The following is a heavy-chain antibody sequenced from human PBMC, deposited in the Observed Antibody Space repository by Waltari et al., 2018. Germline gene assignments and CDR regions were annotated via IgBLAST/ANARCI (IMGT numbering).Heavy chain of an antibody. CDR3: ARVEGIAVAGPLDY. V-gene: IGHV3-53*01. CDR2: IYSGGST. D-gene: IGHD6-19*01. Sequence: EVQLVESGGGLIQPGGSLRLSCAASGFTVSSNYMSWVRQAPGKGLEGVPVIYSGGSTYYADSVKGRFTIPRDNSKNALYPQMNSLRAEDTAVYYCARVEGIAVAGPLDYWGQGTLVTVSS. CDR1: GFTVSSNY. J-gene: IGHJ4*02.